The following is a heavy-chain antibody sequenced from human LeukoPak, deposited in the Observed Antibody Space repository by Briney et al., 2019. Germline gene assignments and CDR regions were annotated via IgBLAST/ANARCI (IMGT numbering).Heavy chain of an antibody. CDR1: GGTFSSYA. CDR2: INTNTGHP. D-gene: IGHD3-22*01. J-gene: IGHJ5*02. V-gene: IGHV7-4-1*02. CDR3: VRRAYDSSAYVISWLDP. Sequence: ASVKVSCKASGGTFSSYAISWVRQAPGQGLEWMGWINTNTGHPTYAPGFTGRFVFSLDTSVTTAYLQISSLKAEDTAVYYCVRRAYDSSAYVISWLDPWGQGTLVTVSS.